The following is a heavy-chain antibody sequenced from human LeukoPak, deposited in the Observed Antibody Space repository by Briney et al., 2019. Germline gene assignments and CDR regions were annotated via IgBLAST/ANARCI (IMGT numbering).Heavy chain of an antibody. Sequence: SETLSLTCAVYGGSFSGYYWSWIRQPPGKGLEWIGEINHSGSTNYNPSLKSRVTISVDKSKNQFSLKLSSVTAADTAVYYCASLKVYCSSTSCQRYYYYGMDVWGQGTTVTVSS. V-gene: IGHV4-34*01. D-gene: IGHD2-2*01. J-gene: IGHJ6*02. CDR2: INHSGST. CDR3: ASLKVYCSSTSCQRYYYYGMDV. CDR1: GGSFSGYY.